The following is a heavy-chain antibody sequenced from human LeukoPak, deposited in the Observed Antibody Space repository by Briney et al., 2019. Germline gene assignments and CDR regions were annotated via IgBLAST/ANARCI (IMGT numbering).Heavy chain of an antibody. D-gene: IGHD3-10*01. V-gene: IGHV4-39*01. J-gene: IGHJ4*02. CDR3: ARLSESGSGSYLDY. CDR2: IHYSGST. Sequence: SETLSLTCTVSGGSIKSNGYYWGWIRQPPGKGLEWIGSIHYSGSTYYNPSLKSRVTIFVDTSKNQFSLKLNSVTAADTAVYCCARLSESGSGSYLDYWGQGTLVTVSS. CDR1: GGSIKSNGYY.